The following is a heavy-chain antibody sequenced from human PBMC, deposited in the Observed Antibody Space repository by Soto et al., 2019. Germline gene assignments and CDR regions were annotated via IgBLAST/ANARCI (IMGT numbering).Heavy chain of an antibody. CDR2: ISDSGST. CDR1: GGSISSGDYY. CDR3: ARGDLSYGDYLYYFDY. V-gene: IGHV4-31*03. D-gene: IGHD4-17*01. Sequence: QVQLQASGPGLVKPSQTLSLTCSVSGGSISSGDYYWSWIRQHPGKGLEWIGYISDSGSTYYNPSLKGRLIISVDTSKNHLSLKLSSETAADTAVYYCARGDLSYGDYLYYFDYWGQGTLVTVSS. J-gene: IGHJ4*02.